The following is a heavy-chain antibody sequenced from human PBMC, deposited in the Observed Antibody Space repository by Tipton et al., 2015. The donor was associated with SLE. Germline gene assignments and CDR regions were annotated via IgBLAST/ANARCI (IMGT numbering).Heavy chain of an antibody. D-gene: IGHD6-13*01. V-gene: IGHV3-48*03. Sequence: SLRLSCAASGFTFSGYEMNWVRQAPGKGLEWVSYISSSGSTIYYADSVKGRFTISRDNAKNSLYLQMNSLRAEDTAVYYCAGILHRIATMVWGQGTMVTVSS. J-gene: IGHJ3*01. CDR2: ISSSGSTI. CDR1: GFTFSGYE. CDR3: AGILHRIATMV.